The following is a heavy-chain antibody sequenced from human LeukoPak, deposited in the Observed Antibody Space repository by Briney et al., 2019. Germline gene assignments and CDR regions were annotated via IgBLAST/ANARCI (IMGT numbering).Heavy chain of an antibody. CDR1: GFTFSSYW. CDR3: ARDRGNWNLDY. V-gene: IGHV3-7*01. Sequence: GGSLRLSCAASGFTFSSYWMSWVRQAPGKGLEWVANIKQDGSEKYYADSVKGRFTISRDNAKNSLYLQMNSLRVEDTAVYYCARDRGNWNLDYWGQGTLVTVSS. J-gene: IGHJ4*02. D-gene: IGHD1-1*01. CDR2: IKQDGSEK.